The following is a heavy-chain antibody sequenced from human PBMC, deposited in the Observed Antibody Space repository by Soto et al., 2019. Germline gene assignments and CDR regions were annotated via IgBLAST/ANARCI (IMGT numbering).Heavy chain of an antibody. CDR1: GFSFSNYG. V-gene: IGHV3-30*18. D-gene: IGHD3-22*01. Sequence: GGSLRLSCEGSGFSFSNYGIHWVRQAPGKGLEWVAVISHDGNSHHLADSVRGRFTISRDNSKNTVFLHMTSLRREDSAVYHCVKAQERSAQYFAVVITAFDFWGQGTMVTVSS. J-gene: IGHJ3*01. CDR2: ISHDGNSH. CDR3: VKAQERSAQYFAVVITAFDF.